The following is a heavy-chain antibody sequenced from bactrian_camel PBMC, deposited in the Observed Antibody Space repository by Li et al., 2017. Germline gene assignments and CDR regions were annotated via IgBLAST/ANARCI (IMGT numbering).Heavy chain of an antibody. CDR2: LDDKGAT. CDR3: AAANLWSCGLGQERYNY. D-gene: IGHD5*01. V-gene: IGHV3S63*01. Sequence: HVQLVESGGGSAQAGGSLRLSCEYSGYPNDKYCMAWFRLAPGKEREGIASLDDKGATTYADSVKDRLTISQSQDNGKITVYLQMNNLKPEDTAMYFCAAANLWSCGLGQERYNYWGQGTQVTVS. J-gene: IGHJ4*01. CDR1: GYPNDKYC.